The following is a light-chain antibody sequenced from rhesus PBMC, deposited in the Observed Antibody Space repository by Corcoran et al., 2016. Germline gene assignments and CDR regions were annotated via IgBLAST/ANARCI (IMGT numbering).Light chain of an antibody. V-gene: IGKV1-46*01. J-gene: IGKJ3*01. Sequence: DIQMTQSPSSLSASVGDTVTITCRASQSFSSSLAWYQQKPGKAPKLLIYSASSLQSGVPSRFSGSKSGTDFTLPISSLQPEDIASYYCQQYYSYPFTFGPGTKLDIK. CDR3: QQYYSYPFT. CDR1: QSFSSS. CDR2: SAS.